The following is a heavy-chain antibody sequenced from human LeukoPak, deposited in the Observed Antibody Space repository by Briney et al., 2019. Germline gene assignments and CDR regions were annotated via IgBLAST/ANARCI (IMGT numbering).Heavy chain of an antibody. V-gene: IGHV3-53*01. CDR3: ARGGYGSGSYYNNFDY. J-gene: IGHJ4*02. D-gene: IGHD3-10*01. Sequence: PGGSLRLSCAASGFTVSSDYMSWVRQVPGKGLEWVSVIYSGGSTYYADSVKGRFTISSDNSKNTLYLQMNSLRAEDTAVYYCARGGYGSGSYYNNFDYWGQGTLVTVSS. CDR1: GFTVSSDY. CDR2: IYSGGST.